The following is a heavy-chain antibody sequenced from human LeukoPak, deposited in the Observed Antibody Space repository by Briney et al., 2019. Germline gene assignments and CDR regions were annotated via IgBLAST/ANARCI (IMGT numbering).Heavy chain of an antibody. Sequence: GGSLRLSCAASGFTFSSYAMHWVRQAPGKGLEWVAVISYDGSNKYYADSVKGRFTISRDNSKNTLYLQMNSLRAEDTAVYYCASGDSSSGGMDVWGQGTTVTVSS. D-gene: IGHD6-6*01. CDR2: ISYDGSNK. J-gene: IGHJ6*02. CDR3: ASGDSSSGGMDV. V-gene: IGHV3-30-3*01. CDR1: GFTFSSYA.